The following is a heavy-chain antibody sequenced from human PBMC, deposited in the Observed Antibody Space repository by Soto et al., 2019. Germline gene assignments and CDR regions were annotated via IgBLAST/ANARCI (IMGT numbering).Heavy chain of an antibody. Sequence: GASVKVSCKASGGTFSSYAISWVRQAPGQGLEWMGGIIPIFGTANYAQKFQGRVTITADESTSTAYMELSSLRSEDTAVYYCATPLSTIFGVVIIGHYYYGMDVWGQGTTVTVS. CDR3: ATPLSTIFGVVIIGHYYYGMDV. CDR1: GGTFSSYA. CDR2: IIPIFGTA. J-gene: IGHJ6*02. D-gene: IGHD3-3*01. V-gene: IGHV1-69*13.